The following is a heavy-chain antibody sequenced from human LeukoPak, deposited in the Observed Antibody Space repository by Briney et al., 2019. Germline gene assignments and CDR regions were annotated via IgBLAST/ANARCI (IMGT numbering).Heavy chain of an antibody. D-gene: IGHD2-15*01. CDR2: TYYRSKWYN. V-gene: IGHV6-1*01. J-gene: IGHJ4*02. CDR3: ARDFRCSGGSCYTPLFDY. CDR1: GDSVSSNSAA. Sequence: SQTLSLTCAISGDSVSSNSAAWNWIRQSPSRGLEWLGRTYYRSKWYNDYAVSVKSRITINPDTSKNQFSLQLNSVTPEDTAVYYCARDFRCSGGSCYTPLFDYWGQGTLVTVSS.